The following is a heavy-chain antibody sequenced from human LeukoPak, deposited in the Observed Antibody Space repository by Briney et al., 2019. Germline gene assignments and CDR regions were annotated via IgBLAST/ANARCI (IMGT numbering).Heavy chain of an antibody. V-gene: IGHV4-39*07. CDR1: GFSMGSWGYH. CDR2: VSYSRIS. J-gene: IGHJ4*02. CDR3: ARLCRLGRDHYFDS. Sequence: MSSETLSLTCSVSGFSMGSWGYHWGWIRQPPGKRLEWVGSVSYSRISYDPPSLNSPLAMSLHTTKNQFSLRLPSGTAADTAFYFCARLCRLGRDHYFDSCGPGSLIADPS. D-gene: IGHD6-19*01.